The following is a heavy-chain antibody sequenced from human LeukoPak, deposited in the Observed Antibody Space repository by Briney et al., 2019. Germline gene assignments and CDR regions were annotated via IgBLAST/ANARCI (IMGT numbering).Heavy chain of an antibody. CDR3: ARLVTWPRSSSWTERVRNWFDP. Sequence: LSLSCAEHGVGYKGSSRCSTRQQKGKGLEWIGEINHSGSTNYNPSLKSRVAISVDTSKNQFSLKLSSVTAADTAVYYCARLVTWPRSSSWTERVRNWFDPWGQGTLVTVSS. CDR1: GVGYKGSS. CDR2: INHSGST. D-gene: IGHD6-13*01. V-gene: IGHV4-34*01. J-gene: IGHJ5*02.